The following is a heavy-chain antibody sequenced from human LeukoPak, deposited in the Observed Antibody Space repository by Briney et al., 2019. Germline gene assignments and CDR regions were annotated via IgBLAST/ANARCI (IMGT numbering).Heavy chain of an antibody. D-gene: IGHD3-16*02. Sequence: GGSLRLSCAASGLTFSSYSMNWVRQAPGKGLEWVSYISSSSSTIYYADSVKGRFTISRDSAKNSLYLQMNSLRAEDTAVYYCARLREITFGGVIGIDYWGQGTLVTVSS. CDR3: ARLREITFGGVIGIDY. J-gene: IGHJ4*02. V-gene: IGHV3-48*04. CDR2: ISSSSSTI. CDR1: GLTFSSYS.